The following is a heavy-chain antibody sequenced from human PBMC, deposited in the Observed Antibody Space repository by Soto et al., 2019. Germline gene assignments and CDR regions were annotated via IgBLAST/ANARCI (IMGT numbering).Heavy chain of an antibody. J-gene: IGHJ4*02. CDR1: GFTFSSYG. V-gene: IGHV3-30*18. D-gene: IGHD6-6*01. CDR2: ISYGGSNK. Sequence: GGSLRLSCAASGFTFSSYGMHWVRQAPGKGLEWVAVISYGGSNKYYADSVKGRFTISRDNSKNTLYLQMNSLRAEDTAVYYCAKEPYSSSSYFDYWGQGTLVTVSS. CDR3: AKEPYSSSSYFDY.